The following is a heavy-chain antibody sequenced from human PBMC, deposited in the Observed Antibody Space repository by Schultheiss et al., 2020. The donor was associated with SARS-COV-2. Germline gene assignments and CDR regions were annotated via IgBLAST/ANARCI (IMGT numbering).Heavy chain of an antibody. D-gene: IGHD4-23*01. CDR1: GGSFSGYY. CDR2: INHSGST. V-gene: IGHV4-34*09. CDR3: AREVVTPGWSYFDY. J-gene: IGHJ4*02. Sequence: SQTLSLTCAVYGGSFSGYYWSWIRQPPGKGLEWIGEINHSGSTNYNPSLQSRVTISVDTSKNQFSLKLSSVTAADTAVYYCAREVVTPGWSYFDYWGQGTLVTVSS.